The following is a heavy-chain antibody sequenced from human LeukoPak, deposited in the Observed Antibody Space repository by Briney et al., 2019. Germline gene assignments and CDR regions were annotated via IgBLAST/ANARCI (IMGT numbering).Heavy chain of an antibody. CDR1: GFTFSNYG. Sequence: GGSLRLSCSASGFTFSNYGMHWVRQAPGRGLEYVSAISGNGISTYYADSVKDRFTISRDNSKNTLYLQMSSLAAGDTAVYYCVENSDSSGYYPANCWGQGTLVTVSS. CDR3: VENSDSSGYYPANC. V-gene: IGHV3-64D*09. D-gene: IGHD3-22*01. CDR2: ISGNGIST. J-gene: IGHJ4*02.